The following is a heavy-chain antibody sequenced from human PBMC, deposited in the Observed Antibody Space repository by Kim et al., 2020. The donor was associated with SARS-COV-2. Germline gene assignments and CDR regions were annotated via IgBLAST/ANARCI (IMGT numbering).Heavy chain of an antibody. CDR2: IYYIGNT. J-gene: IGHJ5*02. V-gene: IGHV4-31*03. D-gene: IGHD3-10*01. CDR1: GASIRTAYY. Sequence: SETLSLTCSVSGASIRTAYYWRWIRQFPGKGLEWIGYIYYIGNTNYNPSLRGRVTFSVDTSKNQFSLKLTSVTAADTAVYYCARDPRASGSYYDSWGQGALVTVSS. CDR3: ARDPRASGSYYDS.